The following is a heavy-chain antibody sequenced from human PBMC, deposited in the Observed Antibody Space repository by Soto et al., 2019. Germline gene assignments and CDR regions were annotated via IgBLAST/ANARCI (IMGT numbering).Heavy chain of an antibody. CDR3: AGGGGVTAISY. CDR1: GGTFSSYT. V-gene: IGHV1-69*02. J-gene: IGHJ4*02. D-gene: IGHD2-21*02. Sequence: QVQLVQSGAEVKKPGSSVKVSCKASGGTFSSYTISWVRQAPGQGLEWMGRIIPILGIANYAQKFQGRVTTTEEKPTSPAYREVGRRISDETAVYYGAGGGGVTAISYWGQGTLVTVSS. CDR2: IIPILGIA.